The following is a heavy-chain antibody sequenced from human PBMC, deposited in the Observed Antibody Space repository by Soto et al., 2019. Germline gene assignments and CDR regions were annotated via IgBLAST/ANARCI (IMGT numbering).Heavy chain of an antibody. D-gene: IGHD3-3*01. CDR3: AKDRLDFWSGYYFSRAHQEPKYYFDY. CDR2: ISYDGSNK. J-gene: IGHJ4*02. Sequence: GGSLRLSCVVSGFMFSRKGIHCVRQIPGRGLEWVAVISYDGSNKYYADSVKGRFTISRDNSKNTLYLQMNSLRAEDTAVYYCAKDRLDFWSGYYFSRAHQEPKYYFDYWGQGTLVTVSS. V-gene: IGHV3-30*18. CDR1: GFMFSRKG.